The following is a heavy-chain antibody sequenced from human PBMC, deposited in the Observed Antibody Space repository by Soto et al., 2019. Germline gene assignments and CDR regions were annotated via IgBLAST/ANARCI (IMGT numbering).Heavy chain of an antibody. CDR2: IRDDGSAT. CDR1: RFSFSDYG. J-gene: IGHJ3*02. CDR3: ATSTLTDAFDI. V-gene: IGHV3-30*02. D-gene: IGHD2-15*01. Sequence: QVQLVESGGGVVQPGGSRRLSCEASRFSFSDYGMHWVRQAPGKGLEWVALIRDDGSATYYSDSVKGRFVISRDNSKNTLYLQMNRLRAEDTAVYYCATSTLTDAFDIWGQGTMVSVSS.